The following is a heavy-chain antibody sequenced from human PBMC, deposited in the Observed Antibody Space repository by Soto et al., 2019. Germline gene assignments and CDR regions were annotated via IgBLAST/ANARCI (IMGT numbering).Heavy chain of an antibody. Sequence: QLQLQESGPGLVKPSETLSLTCTVSGGSISSRSFYWGWIRQPPGMGLEWIGSIYYSGSTDYDPSRKSRLSISVDTSKNQFSLRLSSVTAADTAVYYWASRSSYCRHTTYYEDYFDYWCQGILVTVSS. CDR1: GGSISSRSFY. V-gene: IGHV4-39*01. CDR3: ASRSSYCRHTTYYEDYFDY. J-gene: IGHJ4*02. CDR2: IYYSGST. D-gene: IGHD2-2*01.